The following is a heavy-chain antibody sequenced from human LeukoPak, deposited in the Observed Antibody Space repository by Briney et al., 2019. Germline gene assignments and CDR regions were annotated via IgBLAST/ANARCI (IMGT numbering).Heavy chain of an antibody. CDR3: ARDYCGGDCYSPTHYYYYYMDV. Sequence: SETLSLTCTVSGGSISSYYWSWIRQPAGKGLEWIGRIYTSGSTNYNPSLKSRVTMSVDTSKNQFSLKLSSVTAADTAVYYCARDYCGGDCYSPTHYYYYYMDVWGKGTTVTISS. CDR2: IYTSGST. D-gene: IGHD2-21*02. V-gene: IGHV4-4*07. CDR1: GGSISSYY. J-gene: IGHJ6*03.